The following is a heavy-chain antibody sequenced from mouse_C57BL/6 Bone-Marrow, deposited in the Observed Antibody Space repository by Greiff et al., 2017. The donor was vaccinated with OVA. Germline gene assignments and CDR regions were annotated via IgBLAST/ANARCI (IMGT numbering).Heavy chain of an antibody. CDR3: ARAYWYFDV. CDR1: GYTFTSYW. Sequence: QVQLQQPGAELVRPGTSVKLSCKASGYTFTSYWMHWVKQRHGQGLGWMGVINPLIGITNYNQKFKGKATLTVDTSSSTAYMQLSSLTSEDSAVYYCARAYWYFDVWGTGTTVTVSS. V-gene: IGHV1-59*01. CDR2: INPLIGIT. J-gene: IGHJ1*03.